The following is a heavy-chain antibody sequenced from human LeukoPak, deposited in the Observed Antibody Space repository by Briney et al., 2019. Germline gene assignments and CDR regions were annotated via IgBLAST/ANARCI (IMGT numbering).Heavy chain of an antibody. J-gene: IGHJ4*02. Sequence: QAGGSLRLSCAASGFTFSSYAMSWVRQAPGKGLEWVSAISGSGGSTYYADSVKGRFTISRDNSKNTLYLQMNSLRAEDTAVYYCAREGLPSGATKIFEYWGQGTLVTVSS. CDR2: ISGSGGST. CDR1: GFTFSSYA. CDR3: AREGLPSGATKIFEY. D-gene: IGHD2-15*01. V-gene: IGHV3-23*01.